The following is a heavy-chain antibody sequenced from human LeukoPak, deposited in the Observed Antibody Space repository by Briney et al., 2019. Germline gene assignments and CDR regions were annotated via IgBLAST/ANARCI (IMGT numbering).Heavy chain of an antibody. CDR2: LSGSGGNT. V-gene: IGHV3-23*01. D-gene: IGHD6-19*01. CDR1: GFTLSSYA. J-gene: IGHJ4*02. Sequence: GGSLKLSCAASGFTLSSYAMSLVRQAPGQGLEWVSTLSGSGGNTYYTDSVKGRFTISRDNSKNTLYLHMNSLRAEDTAVYYCAKRHSSGWYYFDYWGQGTLVTVSS. CDR3: AKRHSSGWYYFDY.